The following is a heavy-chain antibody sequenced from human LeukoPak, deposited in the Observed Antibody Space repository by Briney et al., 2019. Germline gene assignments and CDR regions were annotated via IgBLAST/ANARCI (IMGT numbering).Heavy chain of an antibody. CDR1: GYTFTGYY. J-gene: IGHJ5*02. CDR2: IIPIFGTA. Sequence: ASVKVSCKASGYTFTGYYMHWVRQAPGQGLEWMGGIIPIFGTANYAQKFQGRVTITTDESTSTAYMELSSLRSEDTAVYYCARSEGYCSGGSCYANWFDPWGQGTLVTVSS. CDR3: ARSEGYCSGGSCYANWFDP. D-gene: IGHD2-15*01. V-gene: IGHV1-69*05.